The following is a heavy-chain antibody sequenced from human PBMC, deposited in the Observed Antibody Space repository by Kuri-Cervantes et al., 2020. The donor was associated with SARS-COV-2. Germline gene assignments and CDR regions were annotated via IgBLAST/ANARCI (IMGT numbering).Heavy chain of an antibody. D-gene: IGHD3-22*01. Sequence: GESLKISCAASGFSFSHSAMHWIRQAPGKGLEWVAIVSYDGSNKYYADSVKGRFTISRDNSKNTLYPQMDSLRTEDTAVYYCARDRNTMIVVIINIDYWGQGALVTVSS. CDR1: GFSFSHSA. J-gene: IGHJ4*02. CDR3: ARDRNTMIVVIINIDY. V-gene: IGHV3-30-3*01. CDR2: VSYDGSNK.